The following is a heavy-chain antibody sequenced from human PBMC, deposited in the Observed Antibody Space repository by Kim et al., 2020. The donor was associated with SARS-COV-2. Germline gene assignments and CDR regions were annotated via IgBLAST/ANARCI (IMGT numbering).Heavy chain of an antibody. D-gene: IGHD3-10*01. J-gene: IGHJ4*02. Sequence: SETLSLTCTVSGGSISSYYWSWIRQPPGKGLEWIGYIYYSGSTNYNPSLKSRVTISLDTSKNQFSLKLSSVTAADTAVYYCARQTLWFGEFDYWGQGTLVTVSS. CDR1: GGSISSYY. CDR3: ARQTLWFGEFDY. V-gene: IGHV4-59*08. CDR2: IYYSGST.